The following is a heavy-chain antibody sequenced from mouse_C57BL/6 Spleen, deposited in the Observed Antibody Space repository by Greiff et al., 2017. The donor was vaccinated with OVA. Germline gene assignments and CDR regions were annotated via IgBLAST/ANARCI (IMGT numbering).Heavy chain of an antibody. CDR3: ARGGGYYEAMDY. Sequence: EVKLVESGGGLVKPGGSLKLSCAASGFTFSDYGMHWVRQAPEKGLEWVAYISSGSSTIYYADTVKGRFTISRDNAKNTLFLQMTSLRSEDTAMYYCARGGGYYEAMDYWGQGTSVTVSS. D-gene: IGHD2-3*01. J-gene: IGHJ4*01. CDR1: GFTFSDYG. CDR2: ISSGSSTI. V-gene: IGHV5-17*01.